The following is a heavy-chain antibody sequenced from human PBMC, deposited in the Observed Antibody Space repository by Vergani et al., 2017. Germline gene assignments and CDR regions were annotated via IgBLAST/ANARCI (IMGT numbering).Heavy chain of an antibody. CDR1: GFTFSDYY. D-gene: IGHD6-6*01. CDR3: ARDRPADRYYYYYYMDV. CDR2: ISSSSSYT. V-gene: IGHV3-11*06. Sequence: QVQLVESGGGLVKPGGSLRLSCAASGFTFSDYYMSWIRQAPGKGLEWVSYISSSSSYTNYADSVKGRFTISRDNAKNSLYLQMNSLRAEDTAVYYCARDRPADRYYYYYYMDVWGKGTTVTVSS. J-gene: IGHJ6*03.